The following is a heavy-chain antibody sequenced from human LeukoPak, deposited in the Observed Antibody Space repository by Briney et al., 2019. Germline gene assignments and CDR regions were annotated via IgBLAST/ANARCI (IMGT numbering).Heavy chain of an antibody. Sequence: SETLSLTCTVSGGFISSYYWSWIRQPPGKGLEWIGYIYYSGSTNYNPSLKSRVTISVDTSKNQFSLKLSSVTAADTAVYYCARRSNYYGSGSYSVGWFGPWGQGTLVTVSS. CDR3: ARRSNYYGSGSYSVGWFGP. CDR2: IYYSGST. D-gene: IGHD3-10*01. J-gene: IGHJ5*02. CDR1: GGFISSYY. V-gene: IGHV4-59*08.